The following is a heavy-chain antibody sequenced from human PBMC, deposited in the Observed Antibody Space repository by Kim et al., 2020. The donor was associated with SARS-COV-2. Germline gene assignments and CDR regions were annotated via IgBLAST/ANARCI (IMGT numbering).Heavy chain of an antibody. D-gene: IGHD1-1*01. Sequence: YAQKCQGRVTTTRNPSISTAYMELSSLRSEDTAVYYCARVPNWNDASFDYWGQGTLVTVSS. J-gene: IGHJ4*02. CDR3: ARVPNWNDASFDY. V-gene: IGHV1-8*01.